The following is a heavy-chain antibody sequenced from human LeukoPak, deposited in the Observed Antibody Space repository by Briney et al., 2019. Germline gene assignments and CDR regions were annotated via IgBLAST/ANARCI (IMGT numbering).Heavy chain of an antibody. CDR2: IYYSGST. CDR1: GGSISSYY. CDR3: ARSTTKDDSSWDY. J-gene: IGHJ4*02. D-gene: IGHD6-13*01. V-gene: IGHV4-59*08. Sequence: SEALSLTCTVSGGSISSYYWSWIRQPPGKGLEWIGYIYYSGSTNYNPSLKSRVTISVDTSKNQFSLKLSSVTAADTAVYYCARSTTKDDSSWDYWGQGTLVTVSS.